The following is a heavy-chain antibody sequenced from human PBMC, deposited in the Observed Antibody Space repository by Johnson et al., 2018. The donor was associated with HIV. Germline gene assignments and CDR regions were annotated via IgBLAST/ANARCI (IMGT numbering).Heavy chain of an antibody. CDR3: AKDQRFRELLLYGAFDI. V-gene: IGHV3-30*18. D-gene: IGHD3-10*01. CDR1: GFTFSSYG. Sequence: QVQLVESGGGVVQPGRSLRLSCAASGFTFSSYGMHWVRQAPGTGLAWVAVISYDGSNKYYADSVKGRFTISRDNSKNTLYLQMNSLRAEDTAVYYCAKDQRFRELLLYGAFDIWGQGTMVTVSS. CDR2: ISYDGSNK. J-gene: IGHJ3*02.